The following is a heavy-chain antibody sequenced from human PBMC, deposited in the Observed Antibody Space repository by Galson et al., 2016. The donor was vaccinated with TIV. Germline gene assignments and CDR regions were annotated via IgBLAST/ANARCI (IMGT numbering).Heavy chain of an antibody. V-gene: IGHV3-7*03. CDR2: IKQDGSEK. J-gene: IGHJ2*01. CDR3: ARESPNSGSYSHWYFDL. Sequence: SLRLSCAASEFAFANFWMTWVRQAPGKGLEWVANIKQDGSEKYYVDSVKGRFTISRDNAKNSVYLQMDSLRADDTAVYYCARESPNSGSYSHWYFDLWGRGTLVTVSS. D-gene: IGHD1-26*01. CDR1: EFAFANFW.